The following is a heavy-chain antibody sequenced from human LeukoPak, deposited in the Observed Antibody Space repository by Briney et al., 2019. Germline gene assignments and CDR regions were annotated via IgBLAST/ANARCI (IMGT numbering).Heavy chain of an antibody. CDR1: GGTFSSYA. D-gene: IGHD4-23*01. J-gene: IGHJ4*02. CDR2: IIPILGIA. CDR3: ARAVVLSPYYFDY. V-gene: IGHV1-69*04. Sequence: GASVKVSCKASGGTFSSYAISWVRQAPGQGLEWMGRIIPILGIANYAQKFQGRVTITADKSTSTAYMGLSSLRSEDTAVYYCARAVVLSPYYFDYWGQGTLVTVSS.